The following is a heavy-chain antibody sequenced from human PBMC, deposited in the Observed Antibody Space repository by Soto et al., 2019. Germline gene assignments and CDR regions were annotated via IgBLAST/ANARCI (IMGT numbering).Heavy chain of an antibody. V-gene: IGHV1-18*01. CDR1: GYTFTSYG. J-gene: IGHJ4*02. CDR3: AIVLWFGESQGNDY. D-gene: IGHD3-10*01. Sequence: ASVKVSCKASGYTFTSYGISWVRQAPGQGLEWMGWISAYNGNTNYAQKLQGRVTMTTDTSTSTAYMELRSLRSDDTAVYYCAIVLWFGESQGNDYWGQGTLVTVSS. CDR2: ISAYNGNT.